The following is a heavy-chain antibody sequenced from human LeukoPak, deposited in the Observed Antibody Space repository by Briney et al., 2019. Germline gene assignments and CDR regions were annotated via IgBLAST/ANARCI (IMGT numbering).Heavy chain of an antibody. CDR3: ARVRYYYGSGSPDY. J-gene: IGHJ4*02. V-gene: IGHV1-8*01. CDR2: MNPNSGNT. Sequence: ASVKVSCKASGYTFTSYDINWVRQAPGQGLEWMGWMNPNSGNTGYAQKFQGRVTMTRNTSISTAHMELSSLRSEDTAVYYCARVRYYYGSGSPDYWGQGTLVTVSS. CDR1: GYTFTSYD. D-gene: IGHD3-10*01.